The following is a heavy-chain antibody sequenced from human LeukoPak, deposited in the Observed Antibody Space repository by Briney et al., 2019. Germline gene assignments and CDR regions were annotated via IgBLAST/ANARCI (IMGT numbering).Heavy chain of an antibody. CDR3: ARDEARSSSWYRWFDP. Sequence: TSQTLSLTCAVSGGSISSGGYSWSWIRQPPGKGLEWIGYIYHSGSTYYNPSLKSRVTISVDRSKNQFSLKLSSVTAADTAVYYCARDEARSSSWYRWFDPWGQGTLVTVSS. CDR1: GGSISSGGYS. V-gene: IGHV4-30-2*01. D-gene: IGHD6-13*01. J-gene: IGHJ5*02. CDR2: IYHSGST.